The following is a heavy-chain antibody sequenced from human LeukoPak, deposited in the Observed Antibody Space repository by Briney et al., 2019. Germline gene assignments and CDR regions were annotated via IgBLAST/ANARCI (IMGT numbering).Heavy chain of an antibody. Sequence: PVASVKVSCKASGYTFTSYDINWVRQATGQGLEWMGWMNPNSGNTGYAQKFQGRVTMTRDTSTSTVYMELSSLRSEDTAVYYCAGTTKKLRWFDPWGQGTLVTVSS. CDR1: GYTFTSYD. J-gene: IGHJ5*02. D-gene: IGHD1-1*01. CDR2: MNPNSGNT. CDR3: AGTTKKLRWFDP. V-gene: IGHV1-8*01.